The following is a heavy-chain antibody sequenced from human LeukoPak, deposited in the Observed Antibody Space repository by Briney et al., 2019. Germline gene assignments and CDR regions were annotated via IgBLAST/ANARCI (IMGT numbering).Heavy chain of an antibody. CDR1: GFSSGNNW. Sequence: GGSLRLSCAASGFSSGNNWMSWVRQAPGKGLEWVASIKQDGSEEYYVDSVRGRFSISRDNAKNSLFLQLNSLRAEDAAVYFCAKAPVTSCRGAYCYPFDSWGQGTLVTVSS. CDR3: AKAPVTSCRGAYCYPFDS. CDR2: IKQDGSEE. V-gene: IGHV3-7*03. J-gene: IGHJ4*02. D-gene: IGHD2-21*01.